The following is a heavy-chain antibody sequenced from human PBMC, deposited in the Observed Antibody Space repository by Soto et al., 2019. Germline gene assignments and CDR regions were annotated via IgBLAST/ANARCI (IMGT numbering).Heavy chain of an antibody. CDR1: GGTFSSYT. J-gene: IGHJ3*02. Sequence: QVQLVQSGAEVQKPGSSVKVSCKASGGTFSSYTISWVRQAPGQGLEWMGRIIPILGIANYAQKFQGRVTITADKSTSTAYMELSSLRSEDTAVYYCARPRTSNCSSTSCYRVVDAFDIWGQGTMVTVSS. CDR2: IIPILGIA. V-gene: IGHV1-69*02. D-gene: IGHD2-2*01. CDR3: ARPRTSNCSSTSCYRVVDAFDI.